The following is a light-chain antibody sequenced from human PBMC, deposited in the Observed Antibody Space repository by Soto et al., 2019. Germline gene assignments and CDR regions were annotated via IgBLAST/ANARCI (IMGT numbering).Light chain of an antibody. CDR1: EILYNF. Sequence: DIVLNQAPATLSLSPGERATLSCRASEILYNFLAWYQVRPGQVPRLLISDAFNRDTGVPARFNGSGSGTDFSITIDTVEPEASAAYCCQHRTKWPLTFGGGNKV. V-gene: IGKV3-11*01. CDR3: QHRTKWPLT. CDR2: DAF. J-gene: IGKJ4*01.